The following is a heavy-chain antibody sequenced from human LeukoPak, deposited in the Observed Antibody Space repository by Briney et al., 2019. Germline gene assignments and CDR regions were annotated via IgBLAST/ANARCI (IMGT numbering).Heavy chain of an antibody. CDR1: GFTFSDYW. V-gene: IGHV3-7*01. CDR3: ASEGSDY. CDR2: IKQDGSEK. D-gene: IGHD2-15*01. Sequence: PGGSLRLSCAASGFTFSDYWMSWVRQAPGKGLEWVANIKQDGSEKYYVDSVKGRFTISRDNAKNSLYLQMNSLRAEDTAVYYCASEGSDYWGQGTLVTVSS. J-gene: IGHJ4*02.